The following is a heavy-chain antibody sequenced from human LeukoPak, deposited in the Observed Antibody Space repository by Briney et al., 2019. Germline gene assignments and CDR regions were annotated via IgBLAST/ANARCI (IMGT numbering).Heavy chain of an antibody. CDR1: GFIVSSNY. CDR2: IYSGGRT. CDR3: AKALIAATGTLADY. V-gene: IGHV3-53*01. J-gene: IGHJ4*02. Sequence: GGSLRLSCAASGFIVSSNYMSWVRQAPGKGLEWVSVIYSGGRTYYADAVKGRFTISRDNSKNTLCLQMNSLTAEDTAVYYCAKALIAATGTLADYWGLGTLVTVSS. D-gene: IGHD6-13*01.